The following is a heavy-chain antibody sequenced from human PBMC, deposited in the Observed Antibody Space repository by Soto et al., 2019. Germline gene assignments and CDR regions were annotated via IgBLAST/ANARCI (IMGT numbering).Heavy chain of an antibody. D-gene: IGHD6-13*01. V-gene: IGHV3-30-3*01. CDR2: ISYDGSNK. CDR1: GCTFSSYA. Sequence: PGGSLRLSCAASGCTFSSYAMHWVRQAPGKGLEWVAVISYDGSNKYYADSVKGRFTISRDNSKNTLYLQMNSLRAEDTAVYYCAREMLLVPPYYYYGMDVWGQGTTVTVSS. CDR3: AREMLLVPPYYYYGMDV. J-gene: IGHJ6*02.